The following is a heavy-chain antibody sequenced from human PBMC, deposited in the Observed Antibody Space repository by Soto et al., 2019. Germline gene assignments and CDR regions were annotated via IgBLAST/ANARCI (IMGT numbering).Heavy chain of an antibody. D-gene: IGHD6-6*01. J-gene: IGHJ4*02. Sequence: SSETLSLTCTVSGGSISSGDYYWSWIRQPPGKGLEWIGYIYYSGSTYYNPSLKSRVTISVDTSKNQFSLKLSSVTAADTAVYYCASLEYSSSSGGFDYWGQGTLVTVSS. CDR3: ASLEYSSSSGGFDY. V-gene: IGHV4-30-4*01. CDR1: GGSISSGDYY. CDR2: IYYSGST.